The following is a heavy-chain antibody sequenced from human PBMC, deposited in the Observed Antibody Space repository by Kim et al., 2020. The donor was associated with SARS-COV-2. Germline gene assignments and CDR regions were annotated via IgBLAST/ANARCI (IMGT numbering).Heavy chain of an antibody. J-gene: IGHJ6*02. Sequence: GGSLRLSCAASGFTVSSNYMNWVRQAPGKGLEWVSVIYSGGSTYYADSVKGRFTISRDNSKNTLYLQINSLRAEDTAVYYCARWGSGDAIFGVVIHYYGMDVWGQGTTATVSS. V-gene: IGHV3-53*01. CDR3: ARWGSGDAIFGVVIHYYGMDV. CDR1: GFTVSSNY. CDR2: IYSGGST. D-gene: IGHD3-3*01.